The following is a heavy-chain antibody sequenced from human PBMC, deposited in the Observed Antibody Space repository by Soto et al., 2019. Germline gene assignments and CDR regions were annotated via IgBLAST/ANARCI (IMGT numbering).Heavy chain of an antibody. CDR2: ISTSGHV. J-gene: IGHJ4*02. Sequence: SETLSLTCSVSGGSLSKYYWSWIRQPAGKGPEWIGRISTSGHVVSKVSLRSRLTMSVEMSNNHFSLKLTSVTAADTAVYCCARDNNDFWSLYPLAFDYWGQGALVTVSS. CDR3: ARDNNDFWSLYPLAFDY. V-gene: IGHV4-4*07. D-gene: IGHD3-3*01. CDR1: GGSLSKYY.